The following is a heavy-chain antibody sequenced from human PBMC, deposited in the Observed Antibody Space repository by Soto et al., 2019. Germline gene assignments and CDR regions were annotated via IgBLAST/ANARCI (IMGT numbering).Heavy chain of an antibody. CDR2: IIPIFGTA. J-gene: IGHJ4*02. CDR3: ARAEGYCISTSCYGHFDY. V-gene: IGHV1-69*12. Sequence: QVQLVQSGAEVKKPGSSVKVSCKASGGTFSSYVISWVRQAPEQGLEWMGGIIPIFGTANYAQKFQGRVTLTADESTSTAYMELGSLRSEDTAVYYCARAEGYCISTSCYGHFDYWGQGTLVTVSS. CDR1: GGTFSSYV. D-gene: IGHD2-2*01.